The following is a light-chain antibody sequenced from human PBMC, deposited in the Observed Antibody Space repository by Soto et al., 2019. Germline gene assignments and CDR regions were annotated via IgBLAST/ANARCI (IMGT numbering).Light chain of an antibody. Sequence: EIVLTQSPGTLPLSPGERATLSCRASQSVSSSYLAWYQQKPGQAPRLLIYGASSRATGIPDRFTGSGSGTDFTLTISRLEAEDFAVYYCHQYGSSPYTFGQGTKLEIK. CDR3: HQYGSSPYT. CDR1: QSVSSSY. CDR2: GAS. J-gene: IGKJ2*01. V-gene: IGKV3-20*01.